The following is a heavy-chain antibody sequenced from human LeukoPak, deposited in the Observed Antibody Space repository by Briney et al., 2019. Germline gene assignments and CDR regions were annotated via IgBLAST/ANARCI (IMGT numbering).Heavy chain of an antibody. CDR2: IYSGGTS. CDR3: ASNLVSGIYIDS. CDR1: GFSVSSRH. Sequence: GGSLRLSCAASGFSVSSRHMSWVRQAPGKGLEWVSLIYSGGTSYYADSVKGRFTISRDNSKNTPFLQMNSLRAEDTAVYYCASNLVSGIYIDSGGQGTLVPVS. J-gene: IGHJ4*02. V-gene: IGHV3-53*01. D-gene: IGHD3-10*01.